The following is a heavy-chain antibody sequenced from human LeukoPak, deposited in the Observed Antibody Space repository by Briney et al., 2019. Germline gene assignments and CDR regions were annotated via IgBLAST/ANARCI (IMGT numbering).Heavy chain of an antibody. D-gene: IGHD6-19*01. Sequence: GGSLRLSCAASGFTFSSYSMNWVRQAPGKGLEWVSSISSSSSYIYYADSVKGRFTISRDNAKNSLYLQMNSLRAEDTAVYYCARVTWPAGTYFDYWGQGTLVTVSS. V-gene: IGHV3-21*01. CDR1: GFTFSSYS. J-gene: IGHJ4*02. CDR3: ARVTWPAGTYFDY. CDR2: ISSSSSYI.